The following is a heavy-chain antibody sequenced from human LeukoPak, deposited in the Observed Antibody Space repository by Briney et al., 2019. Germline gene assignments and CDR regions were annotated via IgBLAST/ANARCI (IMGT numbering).Heavy chain of an antibody. Sequence: GRSLRLSYAPSGFTFSRSAVRCVRQAPGKGLEWVAVISHDGSNTDYTDSVKGRFTISRDNSKNTLYLQMNSLRAEDTAAYYCAKEMKPWMHFDYWGQGTLVTVSS. CDR1: GFTFSRSA. V-gene: IGHV3-30*18. D-gene: IGHD5-12*01. CDR2: ISHDGSNT. CDR3: AKEMKPWMHFDY. J-gene: IGHJ4*02.